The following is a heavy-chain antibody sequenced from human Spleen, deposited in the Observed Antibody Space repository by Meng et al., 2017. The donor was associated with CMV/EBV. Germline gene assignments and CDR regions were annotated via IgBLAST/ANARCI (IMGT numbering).Heavy chain of an antibody. CDR1: GGSFSGYY. CDR2: IYYSGST. V-gene: IGHV4-59*01. CDR3: AREEGATGGSDY. J-gene: IGHJ4*02. Sequence: GSLRLSCAVYGGSFSGYYWSWIRQPPGKGLEWIGYIYYSGSTNYNPSLKSRVTISVDTSKNQFSLKLSSVTAADTAVYYCAREEGATGGSDYWGQGTLVTVSS. D-gene: IGHD1-26*01.